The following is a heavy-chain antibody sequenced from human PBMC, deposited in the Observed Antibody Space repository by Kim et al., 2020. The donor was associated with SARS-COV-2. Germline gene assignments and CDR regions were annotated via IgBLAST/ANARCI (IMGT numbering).Heavy chain of an antibody. D-gene: IGHD4-17*01. CDR3: ATAVPQTYYYGMDV. J-gene: IGHJ6*02. Sequence: GGSLRLSCAASGFTFSNYAMNWVRQAPGKGLEWVSAITADPGSTYYVDSVKGRFTISRDNSKNTLSLQMSSLRAEDTAVYYCATAVPQTYYYGMDVWGQGTTVTVSS. CDR1: GFTFSNYA. V-gene: IGHV3-23*01. CDR2: ITADPGST.